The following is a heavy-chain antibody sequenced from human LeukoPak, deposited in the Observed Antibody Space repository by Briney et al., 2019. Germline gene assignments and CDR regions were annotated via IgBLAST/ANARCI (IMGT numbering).Heavy chain of an antibody. J-gene: IGHJ5*02. D-gene: IGHD3-10*01. CDR2: ISSSSSYI. Sequence: GGSLRLSCAASGFTFSSYSMNWVRQAPGKGLEWVSSISSSSSYIDYADSVKGRFTISRDNAKNSLYLQMNSLRAEDTAVYYCARGVWFGDFSWFDPWGQGTLVTVSS. V-gene: IGHV3-21*01. CDR3: ARGVWFGDFSWFDP. CDR1: GFTFSSYS.